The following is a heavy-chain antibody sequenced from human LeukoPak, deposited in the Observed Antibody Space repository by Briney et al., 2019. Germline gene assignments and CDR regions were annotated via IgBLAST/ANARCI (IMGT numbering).Heavy chain of an antibody. Sequence: GASVKVSCKVSGYTLTELSMHWVRQAPGKGLEWMGGFDPEDGETIYAQKFQGRVTMTRDMSTSTVYMELSSLRSEDTAVYYCARDGYFYDSSGYYYPLDYWGQGTLVTVSS. CDR2: FDPEDGET. V-gene: IGHV1-24*01. CDR1: GYTLTELS. J-gene: IGHJ4*02. D-gene: IGHD3-22*01. CDR3: ARDGYFYDSSGYYYPLDY.